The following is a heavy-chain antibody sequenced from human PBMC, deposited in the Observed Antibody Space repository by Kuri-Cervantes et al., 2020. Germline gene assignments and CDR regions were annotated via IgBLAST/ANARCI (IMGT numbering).Heavy chain of an antibody. D-gene: IGHD6-6*01. CDR2: INPSGGST. V-gene: IGHV1-46*01. J-gene: IGHJ6*02. Sequence: ASVKVSCKASGYTFTGYYMHWVRQAPGQGLEWMGIINPSGGSTSYAQKFQGRVTMTRDTSTSTVYMELSSLRSEDTAVYYCAREIVEYSNSPGVYYYGMDVWGQGTTVTVSS. CDR3: AREIVEYSNSPGVYYYGMDV. CDR1: GYTFTGYY.